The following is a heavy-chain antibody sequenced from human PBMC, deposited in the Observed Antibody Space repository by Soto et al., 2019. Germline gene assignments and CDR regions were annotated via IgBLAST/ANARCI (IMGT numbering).Heavy chain of an antibody. CDR3: TKDFTIFSVVGAFDV. CDR2: ISWDSGSV. J-gene: IGHJ3*01. D-gene: IGHD3-3*01. V-gene: IGHV3-9*01. Sequence: EVQLVESGGGLVQPGRSLRLSCSASGFRFEDYVMHWVRQAPGKGLEWVSRISWDSGSVAYAASVKGRFTISRDNAKNSLYLQMTSLRADDTAVYFCTKDFTIFSVVGAFDVWGQGTVVTVSS. CDR1: GFRFEDYV.